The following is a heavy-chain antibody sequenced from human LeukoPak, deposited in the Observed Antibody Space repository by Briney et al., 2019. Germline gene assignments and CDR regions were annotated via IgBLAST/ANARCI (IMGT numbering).Heavy chain of an antibody. J-gene: IGHJ6*02. Sequence: GESLKISCKGSGYSFTSYWIGWVRQMTGKGLEWMGIIYPGDSDTRYSPSFQGQVTISADKSISTAYLQWSSLKASDTAMYYCATQTTVVGYYYYGMDVWGQGTTVTVSS. CDR2: IYPGDSDT. V-gene: IGHV5-51*01. CDR3: ATQTTVVGYYYYGMDV. CDR1: GYSFTSYW. D-gene: IGHD4-23*01.